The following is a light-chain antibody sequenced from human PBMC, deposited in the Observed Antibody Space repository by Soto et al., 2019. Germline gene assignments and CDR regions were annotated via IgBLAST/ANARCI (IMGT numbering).Light chain of an antibody. J-gene: IGKJ5*01. V-gene: IGKV3-11*01. CDR2: DAS. Sequence: EVVLTQSPATLSLSPGDRAVLSCRSSQSVSSYLAWYQQKPGQAPRLLIYDASNRATGIPARFSGSGSGTDFTLTISSLEPEDFAVYYCQQRSNWPPITFGQGTRLEIK. CDR1: QSVSSY. CDR3: QQRSNWPPIT.